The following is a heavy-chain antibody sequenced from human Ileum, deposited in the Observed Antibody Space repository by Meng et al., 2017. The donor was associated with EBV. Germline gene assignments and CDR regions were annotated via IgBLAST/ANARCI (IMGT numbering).Heavy chain of an antibody. CDR1: GFSLDISGAG. D-gene: IGHD1-26*01. CDR2: IYWDGDV. CDR3: GHLTANGGSYGGTEY. Sequence: HITMTESRPSLVKPTQPPPFTFTCSGFSLDISGAGVAWIRQPPGMALEWIGVIYWDGDVRYSPSLKSRVTITKDTSRNEVVLRMTNSDPVDTATYYCGHLTANGGSYGGTEYWGQGTLVTVSS. V-gene: IGHV2-5*02. J-gene: IGHJ4*02.